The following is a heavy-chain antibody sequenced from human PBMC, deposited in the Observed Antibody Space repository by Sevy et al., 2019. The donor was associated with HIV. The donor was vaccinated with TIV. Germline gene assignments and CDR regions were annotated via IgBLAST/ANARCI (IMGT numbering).Heavy chain of an antibody. V-gene: IGHV1-3*04. J-gene: IGHJ4*02. CDR3: ARDHAGSVEFYFDH. CDR2: TATDTGDT. CDR1: GYTFNRHG. Sequence: ASVKVSCKASGYTFNRHGLHWVRQAPAQGLAWMGWTATDTGDTRYSQKFQGRLTITTDTSASTLYMELSSLTSEDTAVYYCARDHAGSVEFYFDHWGQGTLVTVSS.